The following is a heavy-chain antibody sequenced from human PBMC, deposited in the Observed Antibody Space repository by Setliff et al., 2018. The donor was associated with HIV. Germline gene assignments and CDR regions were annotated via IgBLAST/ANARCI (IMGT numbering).Heavy chain of an antibody. CDR3: ARARGIITTFDY. CDR1: GGTFRSQA. J-gene: IGHJ4*02. CDR2: LISILGTT. D-gene: IGHD3-22*01. V-gene: IGHV1-69*13. Sequence: ASVKVSCKTSGGTFRSQAISWVRQAPGQGLEWMGGLISILGTTQFAQKFQGRLTITADESTSTAYMELSSLKSEDTAVYYCARARGIITTFDYWGQGTLVTVSS.